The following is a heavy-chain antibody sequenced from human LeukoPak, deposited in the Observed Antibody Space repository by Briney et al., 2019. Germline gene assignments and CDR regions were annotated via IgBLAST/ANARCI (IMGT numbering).Heavy chain of an antibody. CDR1: GFTFSSYG. Sequence: GGSLRLSCAASGFTFSSYGMHWVRQAPGQGLEWVAVIWYNGSNKYYAESVKGRFTISRDNSKNTLYLQMNSLRAEDTAVYYCARTKAATGTSADFLDYWGQGTLVTVSS. J-gene: IGHJ4*02. CDR3: ARTKAATGTSADFLDY. D-gene: IGHD6-13*01. CDR2: IWYNGSNK. V-gene: IGHV3-33*01.